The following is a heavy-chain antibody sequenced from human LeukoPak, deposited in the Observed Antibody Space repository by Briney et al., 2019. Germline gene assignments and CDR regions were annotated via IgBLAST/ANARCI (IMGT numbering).Heavy chain of an antibody. CDR1: GGSISSYY. Sequence: PSETLSLTCTVSGGSISSYYWSWIRQPPGKGLEWIGYIYYSGGTNYNPSLKSRVTISVDTSKNQFSLKLSSVTAADTAVYYCARGDSSGWYEGYWGQGTLVTVSS. CDR2: IYYSGGT. J-gene: IGHJ4*02. D-gene: IGHD6-19*01. V-gene: IGHV4-59*01. CDR3: ARGDSSGWYEGY.